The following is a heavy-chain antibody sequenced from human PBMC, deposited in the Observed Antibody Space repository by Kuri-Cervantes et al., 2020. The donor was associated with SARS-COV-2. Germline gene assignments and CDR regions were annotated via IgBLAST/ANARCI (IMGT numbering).Heavy chain of an antibody. CDR3: ARDYGESYYYYYGMDV. V-gene: IGHV3-48*02. D-gene: IGHD4-17*01. J-gene: IGHJ6*02. CDR2: ISSSSSTI. CDR1: GFTFSSYS. Sequence: GESLKFSCAASGFTFSSYSMNWVRQAPGKGLEWVSYISSSSSTIYYADSVKGRFTISRDNAKNSLYLQMNSLRDEDTAVYYCARDYGESYYYYYGMDVWGQGTTVTVSS.